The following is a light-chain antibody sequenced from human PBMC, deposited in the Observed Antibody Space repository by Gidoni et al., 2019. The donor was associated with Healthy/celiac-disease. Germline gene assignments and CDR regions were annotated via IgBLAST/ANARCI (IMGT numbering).Light chain of an antibody. CDR2: DAS. Sequence: ETVLTQSPATLSLFPGERATLPCRASQSVSSYLAWYQQKPGQAPRLLIYDASNRATGIPDRFSGSGSGTDFTLTISSLEPEDFAVYYCQQANTFGQGTKLEIK. J-gene: IGKJ2*01. CDR3: QQANT. CDR1: QSVSSY. V-gene: IGKV3-11*01.